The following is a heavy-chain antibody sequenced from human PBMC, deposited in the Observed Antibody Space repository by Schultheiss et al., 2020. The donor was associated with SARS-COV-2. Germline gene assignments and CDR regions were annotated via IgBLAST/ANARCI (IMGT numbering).Heavy chain of an antibody. J-gene: IGHJ4*02. V-gene: IGHV3-20*01. D-gene: IGHD6-19*01. Sequence: GGSLRLSCAASGFTFSSYGMHWVRQAPGKGLEWVSGINWNGGSTGYADSVKGRFTISRDNAKNSLYLQMNSLRAEDTALYHCARGFVGGQWLSDFDYWGQGTLVTVSS. CDR1: GFTFSSYG. CDR3: ARGFVGGQWLSDFDY. CDR2: INWNGGST.